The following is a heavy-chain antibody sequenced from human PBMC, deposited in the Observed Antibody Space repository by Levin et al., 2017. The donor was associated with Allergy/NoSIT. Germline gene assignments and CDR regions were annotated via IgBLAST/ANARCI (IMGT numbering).Heavy chain of an antibody. J-gene: IGHJ4*02. Sequence: GESLKISCAASGFTFNSYAVSWVRQAPGKGLEWVSAVSGSAFNTYYADSVMGRFTISRDNSKNTVYLQMNSLRVEDTAVYYCTKEGATVGHTYFDYWGQGTLVTVSS. V-gene: IGHV3-23*01. CDR2: VSGSAFNT. CDR3: TKEGATVGHTYFDY. CDR1: GFTFNSYA. D-gene: IGHD1-26*01.